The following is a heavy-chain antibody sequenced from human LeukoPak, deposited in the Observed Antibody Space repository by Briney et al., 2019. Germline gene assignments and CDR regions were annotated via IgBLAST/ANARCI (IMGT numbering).Heavy chain of an antibody. V-gene: IGHV3-66*01. Sequence: GGSLRLSCAASGFTVSNNYMSWVRQAPGKGLEWISVIFSSGSAFYADSVKGRFTISRDNSKNTLYLQMISLRAEDTAMYYCAREEGLVLDYWGQGTLVTVSS. J-gene: IGHJ4*02. CDR3: AREEGLVLDY. CDR1: GFTVSNNY. D-gene: IGHD6-13*01. CDR2: IFSSGSA.